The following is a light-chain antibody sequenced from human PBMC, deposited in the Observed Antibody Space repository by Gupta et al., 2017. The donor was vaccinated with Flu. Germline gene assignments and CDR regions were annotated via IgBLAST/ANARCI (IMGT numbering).Light chain of an antibody. Sequence: DIQMTQSPPSLSASVGDRVTITCRASQGISNYLVWIQQKPGKAPKALIYGASRLQTAVPSRFSGSGSGTDFTLTISILQPEDFATYYCQQENDSPRTFGEGTKVEIK. CDR3: QQENDSPRT. CDR1: QGISNY. V-gene: IGKV1-16*01. CDR2: GAS. J-gene: IGKJ2*01.